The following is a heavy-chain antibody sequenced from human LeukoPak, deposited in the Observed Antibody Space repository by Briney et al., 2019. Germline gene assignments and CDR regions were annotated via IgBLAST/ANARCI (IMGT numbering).Heavy chain of an antibody. CDR2: ISYDGSNK. CDR3: AKDRYGDYPLVWDY. J-gene: IGHJ4*02. V-gene: IGHV3-30-3*01. CDR1: GFTFSSYA. D-gene: IGHD4-17*01. Sequence: PGGSLRLSCAASGFTFSSYAMHWVRQAPGKGLEWVAVISYDGSNKYYADSVKGRFTISRDNSKNTLYLQMNSLRAEDTAVYYCAKDRYGDYPLVWDYWGQGTLVTVSS.